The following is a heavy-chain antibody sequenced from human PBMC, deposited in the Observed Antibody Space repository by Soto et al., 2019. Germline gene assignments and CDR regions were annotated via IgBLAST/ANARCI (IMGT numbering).Heavy chain of an antibody. CDR1: GFTLDDYA. CDR3: AMSNSNDLYYHFES. V-gene: IGHV3-9*01. J-gene: IGHJ4*02. Sequence: PGGSLRLSCAASGFTLDDYAMHWVRQAPGKGLEWVSGINWNSDTIGYADSVKGRFTVSRDNAKGSLLLQMSSLRAEDTAVYFCAMSNSNDLYYHFESWGQGTPVTVSS. D-gene: IGHD3-22*01. CDR2: INWNSDTI.